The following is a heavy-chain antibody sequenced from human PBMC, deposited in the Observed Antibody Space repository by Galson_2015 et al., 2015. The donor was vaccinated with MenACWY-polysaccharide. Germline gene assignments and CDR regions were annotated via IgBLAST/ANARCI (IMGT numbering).Heavy chain of an antibody. CDR1: GFTVSRNY. J-gene: IGHJ4*02. Sequence: SLRLSCAVSGFTVSRNYMSWVRQAPGKGLEWVSVIFSGGSTYYANSVKGGFTISRDNSKNTLSLQMNSLSTEDTAVYYCAKDWGTSYSPINSWGQGTLVTVSS. V-gene: IGHV3-53*05. CDR3: AKDWGTSYSPINS. CDR2: IFSGGST. D-gene: IGHD2-15*01.